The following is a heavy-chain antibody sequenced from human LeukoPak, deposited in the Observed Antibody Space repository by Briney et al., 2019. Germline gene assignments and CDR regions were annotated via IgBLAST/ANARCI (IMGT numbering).Heavy chain of an antibody. Sequence: GGSLRLSCTASGFTFNGYSMNWVRQAPGRGLEWVSSISTSSSYIYYADSVKGRFTISRNNPKNSLYLQMNSLRAEDTAVYYCARNRGDPSYFDYWGQGTLVTVSS. CDR2: ISTSSSYI. J-gene: IGHJ4*02. D-gene: IGHD4-17*01. CDR1: GFTFNGYS. CDR3: ARNRGDPSYFDY. V-gene: IGHV3-21*01.